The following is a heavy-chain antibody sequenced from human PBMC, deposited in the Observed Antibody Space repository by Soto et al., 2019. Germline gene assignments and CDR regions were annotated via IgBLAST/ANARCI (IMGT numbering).Heavy chain of an antibody. V-gene: IGHV3-13*01. J-gene: IGHJ4*02. Sequence: GGSLRLSCAASGFAFSSYVLHWVRRAPGKGPEWVSAIGTGGDTYYADSVMGRFTISRDNAKKSLYLQMNSLIAEDMAVYYCARDFMGYFDYIDDRGQGTRVTVSS. D-gene: IGHD3-9*01. CDR3: ARDFMGYFDYIDD. CDR1: GFAFSSYV. CDR2: IGTGGDT.